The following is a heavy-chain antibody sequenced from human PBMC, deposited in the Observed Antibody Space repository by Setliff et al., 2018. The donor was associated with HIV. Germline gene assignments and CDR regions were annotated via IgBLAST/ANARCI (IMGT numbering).Heavy chain of an antibody. CDR2: IHQSGTN. Sequence: PSETLSLTCTVSGYSISSGYYWSWVRQPPGKGLEWIATIHQSGTNYYNPSLNSRVTISVDTSKNQFSLHVYSVTAADTAVYSCARYVSSGFYFDYWGQGTLVPSP. J-gene: IGHJ4*02. CDR1: GYSISSGYY. V-gene: IGHV4-38-2*02. D-gene: IGHD3-22*01. CDR3: ARYVSSGFYFDY.